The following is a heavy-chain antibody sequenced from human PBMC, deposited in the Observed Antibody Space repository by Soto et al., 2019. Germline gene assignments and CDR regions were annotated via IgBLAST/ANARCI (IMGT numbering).Heavy chain of an antibody. CDR1: GFTLTTYS. V-gene: IGHV3-21*01. CDR3: VGERGLSSFYGMDV. D-gene: IGHD3-10*01. Sequence: PGGSLRLSCEASGFTLTTYSMNWVRQASGKGLEWVSSISSSSSHIYYADSVKGRFTISRDNARNSLYLQMNSLRAEDTAVYYCVGERGLSSFYGMDVWGQGTTVTVSS. CDR2: ISSSSSHI. J-gene: IGHJ6*02.